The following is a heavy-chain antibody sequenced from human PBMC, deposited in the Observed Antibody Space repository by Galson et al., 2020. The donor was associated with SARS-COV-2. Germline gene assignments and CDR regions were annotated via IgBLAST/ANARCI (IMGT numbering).Heavy chain of an antibody. CDR3: ARESSGNHQNDGFDP. CDR2: IHYRGAT. D-gene: IGHD1-1*01. CDR1: GGPVSGFY. Sequence: SETLSLTCTVSGGPVSGFYWSWIRQSPVRGLEWMGFIHYRGATHYNPPLQSRIRISVDTSKNQLSLRRNSVSAADKAVYYSARESSGNHQNDGFDPWGHGALVTVSS. J-gene: IGHJ5*02. V-gene: IGHV4-59*02.